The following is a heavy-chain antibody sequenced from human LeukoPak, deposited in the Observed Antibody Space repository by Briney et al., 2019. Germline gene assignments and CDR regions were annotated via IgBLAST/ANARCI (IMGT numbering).Heavy chain of an antibody. CDR1: GFTFSSYA. CDR3: ARANYYDSSGLPYYFAY. Sequence: GGSLRLSGAASGFTFSSYAMHWVRQAPGKGLEYVSAISSNGGSTYYANSVKGRFTISRDNSKNTLSLQMGSLRAEDMAVYYCARANYYDSSGLPYYFAYWGQGTLVTVSS. J-gene: IGHJ4*02. V-gene: IGHV3-64*01. D-gene: IGHD3-22*01. CDR2: ISSNGGST.